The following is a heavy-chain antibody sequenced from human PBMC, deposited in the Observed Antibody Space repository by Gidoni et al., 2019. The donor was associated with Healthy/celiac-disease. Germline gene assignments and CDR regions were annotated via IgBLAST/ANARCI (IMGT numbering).Heavy chain of an antibody. CDR1: GGTFSSYA. J-gene: IGHJ3*02. Sequence: QVQLVQSGAEVKKPGSSVKVSCKAYGGTFSSYAISWVRQAPGQGLEWMGGIIAIFGTANYAQKFQGRVTITADESTSTAYMERSSLRSEDTAVCYCASFFDSSGYYYGRAFDIWGQGTMVTVSS. CDR2: IIAIFGTA. CDR3: ASFFDSSGYYYGRAFDI. V-gene: IGHV1-69*01. D-gene: IGHD3-22*01.